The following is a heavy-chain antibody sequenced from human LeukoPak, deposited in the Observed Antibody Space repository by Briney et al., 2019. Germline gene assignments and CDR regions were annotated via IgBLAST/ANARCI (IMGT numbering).Heavy chain of an antibody. CDR2: IGPRDKSI. CDR3: AKVGTEVDL. D-gene: IGHD1-1*01. V-gene: IGHV3-11*01. J-gene: IGHJ4*02. CDR1: GLTFTDYI. Sequence: GGSLRLTCVASGLTFTDYIFSWMRQAPGKGLEWVSYIGPRDKSICYEDSVKGRSTISSDNAKHYLYLQMDSLRVNDTAVYYCAKVGTEVDLWGKGTLVSVSS.